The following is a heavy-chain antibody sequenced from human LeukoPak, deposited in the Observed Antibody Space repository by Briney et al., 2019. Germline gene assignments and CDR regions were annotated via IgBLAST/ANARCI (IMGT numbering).Heavy chain of an antibody. V-gene: IGHV3-23*01. CDR1: GFTFSSYA. CDR3: AKGHWNYFDY. CDR2: ISGSGGST. D-gene: IGHD1-1*01. J-gene: IGHJ4*02. Sequence: GGSLRLSCAASGFTFSSYAMSWVRQAPGKGLEWVLAISGSGGSTYYADSVKGRFTIFRDNSKNTLYLQMNSLRAEDTAVYYCAKGHWNYFDYWGQGTLVTVSS.